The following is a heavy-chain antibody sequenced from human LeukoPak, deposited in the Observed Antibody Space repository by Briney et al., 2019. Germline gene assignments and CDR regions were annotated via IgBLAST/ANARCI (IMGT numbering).Heavy chain of an antibody. V-gene: IGHV3-53*01. CDR3: ARVADHFHWYLDL. CDR2: LYSGSST. D-gene: IGHD3-3*02. Sequence: GGSLRLSCAASGFTVSTNYMNWVRQAPGKGLEWVSILYSGSSTYYADSVEGRFIASRDSSKNTLSLQMNDLRAEDTAVYYCARVADHFHWYLDLWGRGTLVTVSS. CDR1: GFTVSTNY. J-gene: IGHJ2*01.